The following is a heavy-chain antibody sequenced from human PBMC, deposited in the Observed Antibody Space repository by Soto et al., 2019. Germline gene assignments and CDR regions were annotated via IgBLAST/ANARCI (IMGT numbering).Heavy chain of an antibody. Sequence: SETLSLTCTVSGGSLSNYYWSWTRQPPGKGLEWIGYIYYAGSTTYSPSLKSRVTISLDTSKNQFSLKLDSVTAADTAVYYCARIGGYYQALDSWGQGTLVTVSS. CDR1: GGSLSNYY. J-gene: IGHJ4*02. CDR3: ARIGGYYQALDS. D-gene: IGHD3-22*01. CDR2: IYYAGST. V-gene: IGHV4-59*08.